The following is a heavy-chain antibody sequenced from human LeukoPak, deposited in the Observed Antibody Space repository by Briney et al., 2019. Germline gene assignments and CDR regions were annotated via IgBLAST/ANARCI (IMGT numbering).Heavy chain of an antibody. D-gene: IGHD1-26*01. V-gene: IGHV3-21*01. CDR2: ISSSSSYI. J-gene: IGHJ6*03. CDR3: ARVFCSGSYYTCYYYYYMDV. Sequence: GGSLRLSCAASGFTFSSYSMNWVRQAPGKGLEWVSSISSSSSYIYCADSVKGRFTISRDNAKNSPYLQMNSLRAEDTAVYYCARVFCSGSYYTCYYYYYMDVWGKGTTVTISS. CDR1: GFTFSSYS.